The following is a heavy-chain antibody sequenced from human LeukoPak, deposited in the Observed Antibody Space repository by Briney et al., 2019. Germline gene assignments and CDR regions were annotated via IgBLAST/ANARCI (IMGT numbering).Heavy chain of an antibody. Sequence: SETLSLTCTVSGGSISSGGYYWSWIRQHPGKGLEWIGYIYYSGSTYCNPSLKSRVTISVDTSKNQFSLKLSSVTAADTAVYYCARVGSSSWYYFDYWGQGTLVTVSS. CDR3: ARVGSSSWYYFDY. CDR1: GGSISSGGYY. CDR2: IYYSGST. V-gene: IGHV4-31*03. J-gene: IGHJ4*02. D-gene: IGHD6-13*01.